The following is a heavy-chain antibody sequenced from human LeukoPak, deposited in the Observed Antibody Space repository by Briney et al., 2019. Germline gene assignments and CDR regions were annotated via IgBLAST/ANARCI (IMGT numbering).Heavy chain of an antibody. CDR2: IKQDGSEK. D-gene: IGHD6-19*01. Sequence: GGSLRLSCAASGFTFSNYWMTWVRQAPGKGLEWVGNIKQDGSEKYYVDSVKGRFTISRDNSKNTLYLQMNSLRAEDTAVYYCAKEGYSSGWYYFDYWGQGTLVTVSS. J-gene: IGHJ4*02. CDR1: GFTFSNYW. V-gene: IGHV3-7*03. CDR3: AKEGYSSGWYYFDY.